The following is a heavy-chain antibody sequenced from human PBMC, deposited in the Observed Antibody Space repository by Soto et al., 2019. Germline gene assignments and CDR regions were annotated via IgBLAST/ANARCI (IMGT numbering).Heavy chain of an antibody. CDR1: GLIFSNYK. CDR3: ARDTDGLHY. J-gene: IGHJ4*02. V-gene: IGHV3-74*01. CDR2: INTDGSIT. Sequence: GGSLRLSCAASGLIFSNYKMHWVRQAPGKGLVWVSRINTDGSITDYADSVKGRFTVSRDNPKDTLYLQMNSLRAEDTAVYYCARDTDGLHYWGQGTLVTVSS.